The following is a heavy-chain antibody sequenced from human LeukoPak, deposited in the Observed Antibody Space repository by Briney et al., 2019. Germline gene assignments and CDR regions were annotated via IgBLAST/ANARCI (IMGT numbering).Heavy chain of an antibody. CDR3: AVLTHYYDSSGPSVH. CDR1: GGSISSSSYY. D-gene: IGHD3-22*01. J-gene: IGHJ1*01. V-gene: IGHV4-39*02. CDR2: IYYSGST. Sequence: ASETLSLTCTVSGGSISSSSYYWGWIRQPPGKGLEWIGSIYYSGSTYYTPSLKRPVTISVDTSKNHFSLKLSSVTAADTAVYYCAVLTHYYDSSGPSVHWGQGTLVTVSS.